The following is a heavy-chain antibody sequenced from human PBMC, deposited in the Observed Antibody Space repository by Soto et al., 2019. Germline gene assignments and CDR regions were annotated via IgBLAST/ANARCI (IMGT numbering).Heavy chain of an antibody. D-gene: IGHD3-10*01. CDR2: ISGSGGST. J-gene: IGHJ3*02. Sequence: PGGSLRLSCVASGFTFSSYAMSWVRQAPGKGLEWVSGISGSGGSTYYADSVKGRFTISRDNSKNTLFLQMNSLRAEDTAVYYCAKDPSGGPSAFDIWGQGTMVTVSS. CDR3: AKDPSGGPSAFDI. CDR1: GFTFSSYA. V-gene: IGHV3-23*01.